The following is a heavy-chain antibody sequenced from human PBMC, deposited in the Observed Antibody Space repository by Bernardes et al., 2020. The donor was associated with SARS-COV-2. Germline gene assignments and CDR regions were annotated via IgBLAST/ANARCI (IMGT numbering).Heavy chain of an antibody. V-gene: IGHV3-74*01. CDR3: ARDVAGKEVL. D-gene: IGHD2-15*01. CDR1: GSCLSRFW. J-gene: IGHJ4*02. Sequence: RGSLCPSCQSSGSCLSRFWRQCDRQVPGAVLLWVSRTYADGTVTNYADSVKGRFTTARDNARNTLLLHMNSVRVEDTAVYYGARDVAGKEVLWGQGTLVTVCS. CDR2: TYADGTVT.